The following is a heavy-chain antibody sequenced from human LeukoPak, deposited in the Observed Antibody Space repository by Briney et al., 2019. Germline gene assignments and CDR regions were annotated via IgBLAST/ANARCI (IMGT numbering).Heavy chain of an antibody. Sequence: GASVTVSFKASGGTFSSYAISWVRQAPGQGLEWMGRIIPILGIANYAQKFQGRVTITADKSTSTAYMELSSLRSEDTAVYYCARGLGWSGYYLSWGQGTLVTVSS. CDR2: IIPILGIA. D-gene: IGHD3-3*01. V-gene: IGHV1-69*04. J-gene: IGHJ5*02. CDR1: GGTFSSYA. CDR3: ARGLGWSGYYLS.